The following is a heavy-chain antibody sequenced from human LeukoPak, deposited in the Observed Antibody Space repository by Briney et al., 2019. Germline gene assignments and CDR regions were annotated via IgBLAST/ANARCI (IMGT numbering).Heavy chain of an antibody. CDR1: GFTVSSNY. CDR3: ARDYYDSSGYYY. V-gene: IGHV3-66*01. J-gene: IGHJ4*02. Sequence: GGSLRLSCAASGFTVSSNYMSWVRQAPGKGLEWVSVIYSGGSTYYADSVKGRFTISRDNSKNTLYLQMNSQRAEDTAVYYCARDYYDSSGYYYWGQGTLVTVSS. CDR2: IYSGGST. D-gene: IGHD3-22*01.